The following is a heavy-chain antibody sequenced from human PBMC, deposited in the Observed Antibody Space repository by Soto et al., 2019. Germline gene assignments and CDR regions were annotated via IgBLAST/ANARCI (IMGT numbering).Heavy chain of an antibody. CDR1: GGTFSTYS. CDR2: SIPIFGTA. CDR3: ARGGQYPTVSYDSGMDV. Sequence: QVQLVQSGAEVKKPGSSVKVSCKASGGTFSTYSISWVRQAPGQGLEWMGGSIPIFGTANYAQKFQGRVTITADESPSTTYRELSSLRSDDTAAYSCARGGQYPTVSYDSGMDVWGQGPTVTVSS. J-gene: IGHJ6*02. V-gene: IGHV1-69*01. D-gene: IGHD3-16*01.